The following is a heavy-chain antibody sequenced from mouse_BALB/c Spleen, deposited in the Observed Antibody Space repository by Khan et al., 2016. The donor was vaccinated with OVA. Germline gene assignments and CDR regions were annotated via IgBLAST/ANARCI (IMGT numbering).Heavy chain of an antibody. J-gene: IGHJ4*01. CDR3: VRRDYAMDY. V-gene: IGHV1-54*01. Sequence: QVQLQQSGAELVRPGTSVKVSCKASGYAFTNYLIEWVKQRPGQGLELIGVINPGSGGTNYNEKFKGKATLTADKSSSTAYMQLSSLTSDDSAVYFCVRRDYAMDYWGQGTSVTVSS. CDR1: GYAFTNYL. CDR2: INPGSGGT.